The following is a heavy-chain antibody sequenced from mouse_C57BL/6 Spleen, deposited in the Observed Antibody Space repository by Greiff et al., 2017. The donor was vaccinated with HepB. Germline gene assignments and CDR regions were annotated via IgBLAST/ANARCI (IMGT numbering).Heavy chain of an antibody. V-gene: IGHV1-69*01. J-gene: IGHJ3*01. CDR2: IDPSDSYT. D-gene: IGHD1-1*01. CDR1: GYTFTSYW. Sequence: QVQLQQSGAELVMPGASVKLSCKASGYTFTSYWMHWVKQRPGQGLEWIGEIDPSDSYTNYNQKFKGKSTLTVDKSSSTAYMQLSSLTSEDSAVYYCARYYYGSSFAYWGQGTLVTVSA. CDR3: ARYYYGSSFAY.